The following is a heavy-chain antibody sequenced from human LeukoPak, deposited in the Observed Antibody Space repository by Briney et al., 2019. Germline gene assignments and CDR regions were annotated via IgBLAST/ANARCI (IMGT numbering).Heavy chain of an antibody. V-gene: IGHV4-59*12. CDR1: GGSISSYY. J-gene: IGHJ4*02. CDR2: IYYSGST. Sequence: PSETLSLTCTVSGGSISSYYWSWIRQPPGKGLEWIGYIYYSGSTNYNPSLKSRVTISVDTSKNQFSLKLSSVTAADTAVYYCARDTDYYDSSGYSYYFDYWGQGTLVTVSS. CDR3: ARDTDYYDSSGYSYYFDY. D-gene: IGHD3-22*01.